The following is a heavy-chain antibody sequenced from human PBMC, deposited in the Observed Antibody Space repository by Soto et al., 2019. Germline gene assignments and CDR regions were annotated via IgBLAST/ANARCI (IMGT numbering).Heavy chain of an antibody. V-gene: IGHV1-69*13. CDR1: GCTFSRYA. J-gene: IGHJ6*02. CDR3: ARVPGIVVVVAATYGMDV. D-gene: IGHD2-15*01. CDR2: IITIFGTA. Sequence: SVKVSCQASGCTFSRYAISWVRQAPGQGLEWMGGIITIFGTANYAQKFQGRVTITADESTSTAYMELSSLRSEDTAVYYCARVPGIVVVVAATYGMDVWGQGTTVTVSS.